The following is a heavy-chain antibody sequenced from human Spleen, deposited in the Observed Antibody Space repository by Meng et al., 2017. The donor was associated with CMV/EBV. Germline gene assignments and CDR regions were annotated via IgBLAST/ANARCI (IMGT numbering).Heavy chain of an antibody. J-gene: IGHJ4*02. D-gene: IGHD1-7*01. CDR2: IRYDGSDK. CDR1: GFTFNSYG. Sequence: GESLKISCAASGFTFNSYGIHWVRQAPGKGLEWVSFIRYDGSDKYYADSVKGRFAISRDNSKNTLYLQMNSLRAEDTAVYYCASAILRWNYFAIGNDYWGQGTLVTVSS. CDR3: ASAILRWNYFAIGNDY. V-gene: IGHV3-30*02.